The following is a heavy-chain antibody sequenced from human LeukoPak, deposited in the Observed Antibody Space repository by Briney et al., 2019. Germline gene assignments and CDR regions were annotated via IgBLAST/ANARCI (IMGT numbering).Heavy chain of an antibody. CDR2: IYISGST. CDR1: GGSISSYY. J-gene: IGHJ1*01. Sequence: SETLSLTCTVSGGSISSYYWSWIRQPAGKGLEWIGRIYISGSTNYNPSLKSRVTMSVDTSKNQFSLKLSSVTAADTAVYYCARVLAYYYDSSGYYYRSRFSGFHLQHWGQGTLVTVSS. V-gene: IGHV4-4*07. CDR3: ARVLAYYYDSSGYYYRSRFSGFHLQH. D-gene: IGHD3-22*01.